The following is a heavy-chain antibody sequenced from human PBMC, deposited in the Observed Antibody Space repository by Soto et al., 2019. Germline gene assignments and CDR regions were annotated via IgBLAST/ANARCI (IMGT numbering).Heavy chain of an antibody. CDR3: GHKNEYSYGSYYFDY. CDR2: IFSNDDK. V-gene: IGHV2-5*01. J-gene: IGHJ4*01. CDR1: GFSLTSTVVA. Sequence: SGPTLVNPTQTLTLTCTFSGFSLTSTVVAVGWIRQPPGKALEWLALIFSNDDKRYSPSLKSRLTITKDTSRNQVVLTMTNMDTVDTGTYYCGHKNEYSYGSYYFDYWGQGTLVTVSS. D-gene: IGHD5-18*01.